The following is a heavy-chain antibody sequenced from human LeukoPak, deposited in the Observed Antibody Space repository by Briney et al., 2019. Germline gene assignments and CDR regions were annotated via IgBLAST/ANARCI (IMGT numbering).Heavy chain of an antibody. V-gene: IGHV4-34*01. J-gene: IGHJ6*03. CDR3: STRGLERGYYQYYTDV. D-gene: IGHD5-24*01. CDR2: ITHSGST. CDR1: GGSFNGYY. Sequence: SETLSLTCAVYGGSFNGYYWSWIRQPPGKGLEWIGEITHSGSTDYNPSLKSRVTISVDTSKNQLSLKLTSVTAADTAVYYCSTRGLERGYYQYYTDVWGKGITVTVS.